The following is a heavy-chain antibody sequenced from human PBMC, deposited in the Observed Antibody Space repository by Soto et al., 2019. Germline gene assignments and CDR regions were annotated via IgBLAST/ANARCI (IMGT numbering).Heavy chain of an antibody. D-gene: IGHD3-22*01. Sequence: QVALQESGPGLVKPSGTLSLTCAVFGNSISTTNWWSWDRQYPGKGLEWIGEIYHSGSSNYNPFLKGRVTIPPDKSEAQFYLKVTSVTAADTAVDYYERNVGFHYDGSPSGQCDFWGQGNLVIVSS. CDR1: GNSISTTNW. J-gene: IGHJ4*02. CDR2: IYHSGSS. V-gene: IGHV4-4*02. CDR3: ERNVGFHYDGSPSGQCDF.